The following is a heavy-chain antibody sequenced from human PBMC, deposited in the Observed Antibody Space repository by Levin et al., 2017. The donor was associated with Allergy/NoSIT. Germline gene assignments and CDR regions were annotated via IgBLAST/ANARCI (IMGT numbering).Heavy chain of an antibody. CDR1: GYTFTSYD. CDR3: ARGLRLPRDFDY. V-gene: IGHV1-8*01. J-gene: IGHJ4*02. Sequence: AASVKVSCKASGYTFTSYDIYWVRQATGQGLEWMGWMNPNSGNTGYAQKFQGRVTMTRNTSISTAYMELSSLRSEDTAVYYCARGLRLPRDFDYWGQGTLVTVSS. D-gene: IGHD4-11*01. CDR2: MNPNSGNT.